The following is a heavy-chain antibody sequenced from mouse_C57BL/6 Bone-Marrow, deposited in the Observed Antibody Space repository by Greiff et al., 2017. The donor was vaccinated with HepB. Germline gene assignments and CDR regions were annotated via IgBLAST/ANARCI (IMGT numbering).Heavy chain of an antibody. CDR1: GFTFTDYY. V-gene: IGHV7-3*01. CDR2: IRNKANGYTT. CDR3: ARYEGRAMDY. J-gene: IGHJ4*01. Sequence: EVQWVESGGGLVQPGGSLSLSCAASGFTFTDYYMSWVRQPPGKALEWLGFIRNKANGYTTEYSASVKGRFTISRDNSQSILYLQMNALRAEDSATYYCARYEGRAMDYWGQGTSVTVSS.